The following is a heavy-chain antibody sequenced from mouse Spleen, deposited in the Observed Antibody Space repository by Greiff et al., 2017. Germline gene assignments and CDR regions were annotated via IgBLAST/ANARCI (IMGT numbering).Heavy chain of an antibody. D-gene: IGHD2-3*01. J-gene: IGHJ3*01. Sequence: EVQLQESGPGLVKPSQSLSLTCSVTGYSITSGYYWNWIRQFPGNKLEWMGYISYDGSNNYNPSLKNRISITRDTSKNQFFLKLNSVTTEDTATYYCARGEDGYFPAWFAYWGQGTLVTVSA. CDR1: GYSITSGYY. CDR3: ARGEDGYFPAWFAY. CDR2: ISYDGSN. V-gene: IGHV3-6*01.